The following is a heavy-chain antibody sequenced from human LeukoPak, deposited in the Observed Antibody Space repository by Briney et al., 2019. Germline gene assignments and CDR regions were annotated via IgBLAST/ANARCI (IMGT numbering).Heavy chain of an antibody. D-gene: IGHD2-2*01. CDR2: IYYSGST. CDR3: ARLHVVVPAATQYYYYYMDV. Sequence: SETLSLTCTVSGGSITSSSYYWGWIRRSPGKGLEWIGNIYYSGSTNYNPSLKSRVTMSVDTSKNQFSLKLSSVTAADTAVYYCARLHVVVPAATQYYYYYMDVWGKGTTVTVSS. CDR1: GGSITSSSYY. V-gene: IGHV4-39*07. J-gene: IGHJ6*03.